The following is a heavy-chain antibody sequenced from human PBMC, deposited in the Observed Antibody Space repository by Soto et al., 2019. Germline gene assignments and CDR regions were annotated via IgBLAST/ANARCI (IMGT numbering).Heavy chain of an antibody. CDR3: ARMVRGLYGMDV. J-gene: IGHJ6*02. CDR2: IYYTGNT. V-gene: IGHV4-59*08. Sequence: SATLSPTCTVADGSISNDYWSWIRQPPRKGLEWIGNIYYTGNTNYTPTLKSRVTITINTSKNQVSLKLSSVTAADTAVYYCARMVRGLYGMDVWGQGTTVPVSS. D-gene: IGHD3-10*01. CDR1: DGSISNDY.